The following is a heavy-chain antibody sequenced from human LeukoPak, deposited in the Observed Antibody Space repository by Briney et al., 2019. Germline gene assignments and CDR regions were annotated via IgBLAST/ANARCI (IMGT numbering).Heavy chain of an antibody. Sequence: PGGSLRLSCAASGFTVSSNYMSWVRQAPGKGLEWASVIYSGGSTYYADSVKGRFTISRDNSKNTLYLQMNSLRAEDTAVYYCAKGKGNSWSKPAFDIWGQGTMVTVSS. D-gene: IGHD4-11*01. CDR3: AKGKGNSWSKPAFDI. CDR2: IYSGGST. V-gene: IGHV3-53*01. CDR1: GFTVSSNY. J-gene: IGHJ3*02.